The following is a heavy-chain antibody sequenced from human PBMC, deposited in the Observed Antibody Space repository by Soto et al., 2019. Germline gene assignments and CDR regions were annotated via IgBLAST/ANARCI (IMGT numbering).Heavy chain of an antibody. CDR2: ISSSSSYI. CDR3: ARGKADYYYYGMDV. Sequence: GGSLRLSCAASGFTFSSYSMNWVRQAPGKGLEWVSSISSSSSYIYYADSVKGRFTISRDNAKNSLYLQMNSLRAEDTAVYYCARGKADYYYYGMDVWGQXTXVTVSS. V-gene: IGHV3-21*01. J-gene: IGHJ6*02. CDR1: GFTFSSYS.